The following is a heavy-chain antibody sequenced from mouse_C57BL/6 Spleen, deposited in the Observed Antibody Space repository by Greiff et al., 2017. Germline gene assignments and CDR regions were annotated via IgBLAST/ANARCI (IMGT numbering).Heavy chain of an antibody. V-gene: IGHV14-4*01. CDR3: TGGWLRRGFAY. Sequence: VQLQQSGAELVRPGASVKLSCTASGFNIKDDYMHWVKQRPEQGLEWIGWIDPENGDTEYASKFQGKATLTADTSSNTAFLQLSSLTSEDTAVDYCTGGWLRRGFAYWGQGTLVTVSA. CDR1: GFNIKDDY. CDR2: IDPENGDT. J-gene: IGHJ3*01. D-gene: IGHD2-2*01.